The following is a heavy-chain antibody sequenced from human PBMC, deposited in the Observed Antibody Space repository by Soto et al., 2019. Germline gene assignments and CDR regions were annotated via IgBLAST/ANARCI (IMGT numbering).Heavy chain of an antibody. CDR3: ARDGYFSGGSCYSVPVFDY. Sequence: QVQLVESGGGVVQPGRSLRLSCAASGFTFSSYGMHWVRQAPGKGLEWVAVIWYDGSNKYYADSVKGRFTISRENSKNTLYLQMNSLSAEDTAVYYCARDGYFSGGSCYSVPVFDYWGQGTLVTVSS. D-gene: IGHD2-15*01. V-gene: IGHV3-33*01. J-gene: IGHJ4*01. CDR2: IWYDGSNK. CDR1: GFTFSSYG.